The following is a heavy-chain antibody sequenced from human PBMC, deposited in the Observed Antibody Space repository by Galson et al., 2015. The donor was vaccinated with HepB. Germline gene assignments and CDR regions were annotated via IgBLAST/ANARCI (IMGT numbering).Heavy chain of an antibody. CDR3: ASLRGYSSSWDLDY. CDR2: LYYNGRT. V-gene: IGHV4-39*01. Sequence: SETLSLTCTVSGGSISSSNYYWAWIRQPPGKGLEWIGSLYYNGRTYYHPSLKSRVTVSGDTSKNQFSLELSSVTAADTAVYYCASLRGYSSSWDLDYWGQGTLVTVSS. D-gene: IGHD6-13*01. J-gene: IGHJ4*02. CDR1: GGSISSSNYY.